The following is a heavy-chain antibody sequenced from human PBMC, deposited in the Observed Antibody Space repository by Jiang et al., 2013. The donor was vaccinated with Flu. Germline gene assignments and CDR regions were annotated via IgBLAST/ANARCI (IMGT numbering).Heavy chain of an antibody. CDR2: T. V-gene: IGHV3-53*01. D-gene: IGHD6-6*01. J-gene: IGHJ4*02. CDR3: ARGRVVLDY. Sequence: TYYADSVKGRFTISRDNSKNTLYLQMNSLRAEDTAVYYCARGRVVLDYWGQGTLVTVSS.